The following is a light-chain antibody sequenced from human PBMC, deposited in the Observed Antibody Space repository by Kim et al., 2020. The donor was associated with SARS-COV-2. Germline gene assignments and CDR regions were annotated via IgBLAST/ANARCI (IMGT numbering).Light chain of an antibody. CDR1: SSNIGSNT. CDR2: SNN. Sequence: QSVLTQPPSASGTPGQRVTISCSGSSSNIGSNTVNWYQQLPGTATKIVIYSNNQRPSGVPDRLSASKSGTSASLAISGLHSDDESDYYCAAWDDSLNGWVFGGGTQLTVL. V-gene: IGLV1-44*01. CDR3: AAWDDSLNGWV. J-gene: IGLJ3*02.